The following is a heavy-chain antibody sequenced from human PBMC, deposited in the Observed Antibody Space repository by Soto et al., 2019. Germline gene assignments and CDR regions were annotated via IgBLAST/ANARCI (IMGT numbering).Heavy chain of an antibody. CDR2: ISSSSSTI. V-gene: IGHV3-48*02. Sequence: GGSLRLSCAASGFTFSSYSMNWVRQAPGKGLEWVSYISSSSSTIYYADSVKGRFTISRDNAKNSLYLQMNSLRDEDTAVYYCARDPKYSSSYYFDYWGQGTLVTVSS. CDR1: GFTFSSYS. D-gene: IGHD6-6*01. J-gene: IGHJ4*02. CDR3: ARDPKYSSSYYFDY.